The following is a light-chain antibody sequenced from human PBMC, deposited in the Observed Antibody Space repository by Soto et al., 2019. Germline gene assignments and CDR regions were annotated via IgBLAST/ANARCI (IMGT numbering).Light chain of an antibody. V-gene: IGKV1-39*01. J-gene: IGKJ3*01. CDR3: QQSSSTPPFT. CDR2: AAS. CDR1: QSISIY. Sequence: DIQMTQSPSSLSACVGDRVTITCRASQSISIYLNWYQQKPGKAPKLLIYAASSLQSGVPSRFSADGSGTDFTLTISSLQPEDFATYYCQQSSSTPPFTFGPGTKVDIK.